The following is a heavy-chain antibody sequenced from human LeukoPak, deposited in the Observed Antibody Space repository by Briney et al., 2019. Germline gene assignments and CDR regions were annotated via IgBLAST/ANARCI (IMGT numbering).Heavy chain of an antibody. D-gene: IGHD3-3*01. Sequence: SETLSLTCTVSGGSISSSSYYWGWIRQPPGKGLEWIGSICYSGSTYYNPSLQSRVTISVATSKNRFSLKLSSVTAAYTAAYYCVGCRSGYYQYYFDYWGQGTLVTVSS. CDR2: ICYSGST. CDR3: VGCRSGYYQYYFDY. V-gene: IGHV4-39*07. CDR1: GGSISSSSYY. J-gene: IGHJ4*02.